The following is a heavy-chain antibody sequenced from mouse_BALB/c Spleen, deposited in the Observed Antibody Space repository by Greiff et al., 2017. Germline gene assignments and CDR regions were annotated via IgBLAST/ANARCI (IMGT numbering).Heavy chain of an antibody. D-gene: IGHD1-1*01. CDR1: GYAFSSSW. CDR2: IYPGDGDT. Sequence: QVQLQQSGPELVKPGASVKISCKASGYAFSSSWMNWVKQRPGQGLEWIGRIYPGDGDTNYNGKFKGKATLTADKSSSTAYMQLSSLTSVDSAVYICGRRETTVVATDAYWGQGTTLTVSS. V-gene: IGHV1-82*01. J-gene: IGHJ2*01. CDR3: GRRETTVVATDAY.